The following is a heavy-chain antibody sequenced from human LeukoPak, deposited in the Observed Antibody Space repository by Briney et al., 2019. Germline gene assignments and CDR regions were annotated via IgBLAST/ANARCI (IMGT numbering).Heavy chain of an antibody. CDR2: ITAYNVNT. J-gene: IGHJ5*02. D-gene: IGHD6-19*01. V-gene: IGHV1-18*01. CDR1: GYTFTSSI. CDR3: AREGQWLPVGPADNWFDP. Sequence: ASVKVSCKASGYTFTSSIITWVRQTPGQGLEWMGWITAYNVNTNYAQRLQGRVTMTTDTSTSTAYMELRSLRSDDTAVYYSAREGQWLPVGPADNWFDPWGQGTLVTVSS.